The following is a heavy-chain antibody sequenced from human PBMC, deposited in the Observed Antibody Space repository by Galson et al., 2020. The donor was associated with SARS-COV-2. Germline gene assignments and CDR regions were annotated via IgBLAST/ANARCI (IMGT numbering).Heavy chain of an antibody. J-gene: IGHJ5*02. V-gene: IGHV3-49*03. Sequence: QAGGSLRLSCTASGFTFGDYAMSWFRQAPGKGLEWVGFIRSKAYGGTTEYAASVKGRFTISRDDSKSIAYLQMNSLKTEDTAVYYCTRVGETTVTTGWFDPWGQGTLVTVSS. D-gene: IGHD4-17*01. CDR3: TRVGETTVTTGWFDP. CDR1: GFTFGDYA. CDR2: IRSKAYGGTT.